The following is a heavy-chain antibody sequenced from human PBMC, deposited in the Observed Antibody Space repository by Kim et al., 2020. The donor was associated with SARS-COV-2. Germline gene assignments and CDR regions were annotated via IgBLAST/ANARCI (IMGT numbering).Heavy chain of an antibody. J-gene: IGHJ6*02. D-gene: IGHD5-18*01. Sequence: SVKVSCKASGGTFSSYAISWVRQAPGQGLEWMGGIIPIFGTANYAQKFQGRVTITADESTSTAYMELSSLRSEDTAVYYCARGGYSLRHYCYYGMDVWGQGTTVTVSS. CDR1: GGTFSSYA. CDR3: ARGGYSLRHYCYYGMDV. V-gene: IGHV1-69*13. CDR2: IIPIFGTA.